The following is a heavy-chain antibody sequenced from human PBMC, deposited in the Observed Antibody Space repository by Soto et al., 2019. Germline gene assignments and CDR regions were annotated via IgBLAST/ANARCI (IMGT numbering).Heavy chain of an antibody. CDR2: ISGSGGST. J-gene: IGHJ5*02. D-gene: IGHD3-22*01. Sequence: EVQLLESGGGLVQPGGSLRLSCAASGFTFSSYAMSWVRQAPGKGLEWVSAISGSGGSTYYADSVKGRFTISRDNSKNTLDLQMNSLRDEDTAVYYCAKDSGYYDSSGYYYKLGWFDPWGQGTLVTVSS. CDR1: GFTFSSYA. CDR3: AKDSGYYDSSGYYYKLGWFDP. V-gene: IGHV3-23*01.